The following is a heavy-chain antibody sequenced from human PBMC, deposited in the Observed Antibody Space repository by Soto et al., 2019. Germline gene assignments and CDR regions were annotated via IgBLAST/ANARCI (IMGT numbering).Heavy chain of an antibody. CDR3: AKGTDSGRSYGQYFDY. Sequence: EVQLLDSGGDLVQPGGSLRLSCAASGFTFGSYAMTWVRQAPGKGLEWVSSISGGGTPTFYADSVKGRFTISRDNSKNTLDLQMSSLRAEDTAVYYCAKGTDSGRSYGQYFDYWGQGTLVTVSS. J-gene: IGHJ4*02. V-gene: IGHV3-23*01. D-gene: IGHD3-22*01. CDR1: GFTFGSYA. CDR2: ISGGGTPT.